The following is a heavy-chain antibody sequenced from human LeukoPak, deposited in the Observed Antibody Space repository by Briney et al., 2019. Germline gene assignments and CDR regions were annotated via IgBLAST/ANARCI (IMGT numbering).Heavy chain of an antibody. CDR2: TYYSGST. Sequence: TSETLSLTCTVSGGSISSGSYYWGWIRQPPGKGLEWIGSTYYSGSTYYNPSLKSRVTISVDTSKNQFSLKLSSVTAADTAVYYCARHCCKGQLQDYWGQGTLVTVSS. CDR1: GGSISSGSYY. J-gene: IGHJ4*02. D-gene: IGHD6-6*01. V-gene: IGHV4-39*01. CDR3: ARHCCKGQLQDY.